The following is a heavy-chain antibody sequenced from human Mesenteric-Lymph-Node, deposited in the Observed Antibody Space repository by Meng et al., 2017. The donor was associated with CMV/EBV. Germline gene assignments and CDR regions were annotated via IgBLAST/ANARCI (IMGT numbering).Heavy chain of an antibody. D-gene: IGHD3/OR15-3a*01. CDR2: IKQDGSEK. Sequence: GESLKISCAASGFTFSSYWMSWVRQAPGKGLEWVANIKQDGSEKYYVDSVKGRFTISRDNAKNSLYLQMNSLRAEDTALYYCAKDHGRYEGLAFYYYGLDVWGQGTTVTVSS. CDR3: AKDHGRYEGLAFYYYGLDV. V-gene: IGHV3-7*01. CDR1: GFTFSSYW. J-gene: IGHJ6*02.